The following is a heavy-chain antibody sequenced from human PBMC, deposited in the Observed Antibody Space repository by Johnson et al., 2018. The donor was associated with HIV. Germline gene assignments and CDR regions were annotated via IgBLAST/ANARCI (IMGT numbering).Heavy chain of an antibody. V-gene: IGHV3-66*02. CDR2: IYSGGST. CDR3: ARGSRYTYDNDDAYLLHAFDF. CDR1: GFTVSSNY. J-gene: IGHJ3*01. Sequence: MQLVESGGGVVQPGGSLRLSCAASGFTVSSNYMSWVRQAPGKGLEWVSVIYSGGSTYYADSVKGRFTISRDSSKNTLYLQMNSLRVEDTAVYYCARGSRYTYDNDDAYLLHAFDFWGQGTMVTVSS. D-gene: IGHD3-22*01.